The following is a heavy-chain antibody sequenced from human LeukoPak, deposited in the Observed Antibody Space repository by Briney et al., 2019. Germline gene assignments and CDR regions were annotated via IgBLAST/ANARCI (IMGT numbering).Heavy chain of an antibody. D-gene: IGHD3-3*01. V-gene: IGHV4-39*02. Sequence: PSETLSLTCTVSGGSISSGGYYWSWIRQPPGKGLEWIGSIYYSGSTYYNPSLKSRVTISVDTSKNQFSLKLSSVTAADTAVYYCARDSTSSLEGLDYWGQGTLVTVSS. J-gene: IGHJ4*02. CDR3: ARDSTSSLEGLDY. CDR2: IYYSGST. CDR1: GGSISSGGYY.